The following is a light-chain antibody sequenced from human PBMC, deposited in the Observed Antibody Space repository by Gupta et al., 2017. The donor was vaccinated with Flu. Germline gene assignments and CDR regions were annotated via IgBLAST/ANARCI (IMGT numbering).Light chain of an antibody. Sequence: PSSLSASVGDRVTITCRASQSIVNYLNWYQQKPGIAPKLLIYGASRLQRGVPSRFSGSGSGTXFTLTIXSLQPEDFASYYCQQRYRVPLTFGXGTKVEIK. CDR3: QQRYRVPLT. CDR2: GAS. V-gene: IGKV1-39*01. CDR1: QSIVNY. J-gene: IGKJ4*01.